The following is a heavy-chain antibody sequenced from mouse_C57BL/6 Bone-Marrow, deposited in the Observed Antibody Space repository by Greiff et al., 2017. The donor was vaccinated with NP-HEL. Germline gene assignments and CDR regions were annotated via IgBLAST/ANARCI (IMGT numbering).Heavy chain of an antibody. CDR3: ARPYDYDVPYYFDC. J-gene: IGHJ2*01. CDR1: GFTFSSYG. Sequence: EVHLVESGGDLVKPGGSLKLSCAASGFTFSSYGMSWVRQTPDKRLEWVATISSGGSYTYYPDSVKGRVTISRDNAKNTLYLQMSSLKSEDTAMYYCARPYDYDVPYYFDCRGQGTTLTVSS. D-gene: IGHD2-4*01. CDR2: ISSGGSYT. V-gene: IGHV5-6*01.